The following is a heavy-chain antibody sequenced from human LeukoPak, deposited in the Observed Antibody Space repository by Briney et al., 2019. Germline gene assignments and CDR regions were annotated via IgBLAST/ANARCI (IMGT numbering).Heavy chain of an antibody. CDR3: AKEDRAAAAFLFDY. D-gene: IGHD6-13*01. J-gene: IGHJ4*02. CDR2: ISSSSSTI. V-gene: IGHV3-48*01. CDR1: GFTFSSYN. Sequence: GGSPRLSCAASGFTFSSYNMNWVRQAPGKGLEWVSYISSSSSTIYYADSVKGRFTISRDNAKNSLYLQMNSLRAEDTAVYYCAKEDRAAAAFLFDYWGQGTLVTVSS.